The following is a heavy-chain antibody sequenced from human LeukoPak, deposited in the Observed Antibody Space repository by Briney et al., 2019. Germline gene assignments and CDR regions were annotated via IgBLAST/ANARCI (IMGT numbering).Heavy chain of an antibody. CDR1: GFTFSSYW. CDR2: MNDDGTIT. Sequence: GGSLRLSCAASGFTFSSYWMHWFRQAPGKGLVWVSRMNDDGTITTYADSVKGRFTISRDNAKNRLCLQMNSLRVEDTAVYYCARSVPGNAFDIRGQGTMVTVSS. D-gene: IGHD2-2*01. J-gene: IGHJ3*02. V-gene: IGHV3-74*01. CDR3: ARSVPGNAFDI.